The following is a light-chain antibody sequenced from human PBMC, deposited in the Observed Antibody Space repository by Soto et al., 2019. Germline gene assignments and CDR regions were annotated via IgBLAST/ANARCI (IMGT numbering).Light chain of an antibody. Sequence: VIWMTQSPSLLSASTGDRVTISCRISQGISSYLAWYQQKPGKAPELLIYAASTLPSGVPSRFSGSGSGTDVTLTISCLQSEDFATYYCQQYYSFPLTFGPGTKVDIK. CDR2: AAS. V-gene: IGKV1D-8*01. CDR1: QGISSY. CDR3: QQYYSFPLT. J-gene: IGKJ3*01.